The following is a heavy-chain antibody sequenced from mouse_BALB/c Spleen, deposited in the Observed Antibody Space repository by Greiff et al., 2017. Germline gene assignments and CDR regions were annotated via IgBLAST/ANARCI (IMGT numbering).Heavy chain of an antibody. CDR2: IHYSGST. V-gene: IGHV3-1*02. Sequence: VQLKESGPDLVKPSQSLSLTCTVTGYSITSGYSWHWIRQFPGNKLEWMGYIHYSGSTNYNPSLKSRISITRDTSKNQFFLQLKSVTTEDTATYYCDRSSDYYSSSYVDYWGQGTTLTVSS. D-gene: IGHD1-1*01. CDR1: GYSITSGYS. CDR3: DRSSDYYSSSYVDY. J-gene: IGHJ2*01.